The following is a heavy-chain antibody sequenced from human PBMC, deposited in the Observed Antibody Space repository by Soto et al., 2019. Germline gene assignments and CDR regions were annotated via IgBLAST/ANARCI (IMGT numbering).Heavy chain of an antibody. CDR1: GFTVSTNY. Sequence: GGSLRLSCAASGFTVSTNYMSWVRQAPGKRLEWVSIIYSGGSIYYADSVKGRFTISRDNSKNTVDLQMNSLTAEDTAVYYCAGDQASSRGWLESFQHLGQGTLVTVSS. V-gene: IGHV3-66*01. CDR3: AGDQASSRGWLESFQH. J-gene: IGHJ1*01. CDR2: IYSGGSI. D-gene: IGHD6-19*01.